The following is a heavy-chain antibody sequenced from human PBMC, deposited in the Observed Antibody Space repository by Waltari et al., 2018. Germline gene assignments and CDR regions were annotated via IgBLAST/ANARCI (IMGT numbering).Heavy chain of an antibody. V-gene: IGHV3-30-3*01. D-gene: IGHD3-22*01. Sequence: QVQLVESGGGVVQPGRSLRLSCAASGFTFSSYAMHWVSQAPGKGRGWVAVISENGSNKYYADSVKGRFTSSRDNSKNTLYLQMNSLRAEDTAVYYCARDSGGSGYYLSDYWGQGTLVTVSS. CDR2: ISENGSNK. CDR1: GFTFSSYA. J-gene: IGHJ4*02. CDR3: ARDSGGSGYYLSDY.